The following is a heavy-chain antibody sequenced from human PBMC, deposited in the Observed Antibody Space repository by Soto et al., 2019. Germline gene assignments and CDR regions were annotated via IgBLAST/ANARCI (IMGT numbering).Heavy chain of an antibody. CDR3: ARGSEDIVVEPAAIEQQLVSFDY. J-gene: IGHJ4*02. CDR2: IIPIFGTA. Sequence: QVQLVQSGAEVKKPGSSVKVSCKASGGTYSSYAISWVRQAPGQGLEWMGGIIPIFGTANYAQKFQGRVTITADESTSTAYMELSSLRSEDTAVYYCARGSEDIVVEPAAIEQQLVSFDYWGQGTLVTVSS. D-gene: IGHD2-2*01. V-gene: IGHV1-69*01. CDR1: GGTYSSYA.